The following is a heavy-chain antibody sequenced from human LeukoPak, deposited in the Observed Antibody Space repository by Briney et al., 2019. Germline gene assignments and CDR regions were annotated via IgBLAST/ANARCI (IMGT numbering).Heavy chain of an antibody. V-gene: IGHV3-9*01. CDR2: ISWNSGSI. CDR3: AKGRRIAVAGSCDY. D-gene: IGHD6-19*01. CDR1: GFTFDDYA. J-gene: IGHJ4*02. Sequence: PGGSLRLSCAASGFTFDDYAMHWVRQAPGKGLEWVSGISWNSGSIGYADSVKGRFTISRDNAKNSLHLQMNSLRAEDTALYYCAKGRRIAVAGSCDYWGQGPLVTVSS.